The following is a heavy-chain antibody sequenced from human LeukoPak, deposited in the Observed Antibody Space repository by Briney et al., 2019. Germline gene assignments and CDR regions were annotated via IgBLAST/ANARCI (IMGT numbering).Heavy chain of an antibody. Sequence: GGSLRLSCAASGFTFSSYSMNWVRQAPGKGLEWVSYISSSSSTIYYADSVRGRFTISRDNAKNSLYLQMNSLRAEDTAVNYCARDHIGGDYWGQGTLVTVSS. V-gene: IGHV3-48*01. D-gene: IGHD2-21*01. J-gene: IGHJ4*02. CDR2: ISSSSSTI. CDR1: GFTFSSYS. CDR3: ARDHIGGDY.